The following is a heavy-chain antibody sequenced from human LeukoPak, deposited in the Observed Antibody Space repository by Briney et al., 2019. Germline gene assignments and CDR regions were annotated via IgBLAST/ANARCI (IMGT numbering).Heavy chain of an antibody. D-gene: IGHD2-8*02. CDR2: IDSTSGDT. Sequence: GASVKVSCKASAYTFSDYYFHWVRQAPGQGLEWMGWIDSTSGDTNYARNFQGRVTMTRDTSTSTAYMELNSLRSDDTAVYYCAREGGYSTGNTWYRQWFDPWSQGTLVTVSS. CDR1: AYTFSDYY. CDR3: AREGGYSTGNTWYRQWFDP. J-gene: IGHJ5*02. V-gene: IGHV1-2*02.